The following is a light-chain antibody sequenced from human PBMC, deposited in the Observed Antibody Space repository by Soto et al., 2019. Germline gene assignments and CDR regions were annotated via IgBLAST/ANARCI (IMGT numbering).Light chain of an antibody. J-gene: IGLJ1*01. CDR1: SSNIGAGYD. Sequence: QSLLPYPPSFSGAPGQRVTISCTGRSSNIGAGYDVHGYQQLPGTAPKLLIYGNSNRPSGVPDRFSGSKSGTSASLAITGLQAEDEADHYYQSYASSLPYVCATGTK. V-gene: IGLV1-40*01. CDR3: QSYASSLPYV. CDR2: GNS.